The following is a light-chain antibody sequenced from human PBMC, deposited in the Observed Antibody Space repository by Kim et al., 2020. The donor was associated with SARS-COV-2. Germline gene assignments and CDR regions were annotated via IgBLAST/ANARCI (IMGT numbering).Light chain of an antibody. CDR3: HQYGGWT. J-gene: IGKJ1*01. CDR1: QNVISNY. Sequence: EIVLTQSPGTLSLSPGERATLSCRASQNVISNYLAWYQQKPGQAPRLVIYGASNRATGIPDRFSGSGSGTDFTLTISRLEPEDFAVYYYHQYGGWTFGQGTKVEIK. CDR2: GAS. V-gene: IGKV3-20*01.